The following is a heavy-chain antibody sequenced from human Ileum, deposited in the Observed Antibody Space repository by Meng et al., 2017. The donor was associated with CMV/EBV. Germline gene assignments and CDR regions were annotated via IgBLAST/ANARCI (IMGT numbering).Heavy chain of an antibody. D-gene: IGHD2-8*01. V-gene: IGHV1-46*01. J-gene: IGHJ4*02. CDR1: GYIFTNYC. CDR3: ARENGQRADDY. Sequence: SWKASGYIFTNYCVHCVGQAPGQGLEWMRIIKVSCGSASYAQKFQGRVTMTRDTSTSTVYMELSSLRSEDTAVYYCARENGQRADDYWGQGTLVTVSS. CDR2: IKVSCGSA.